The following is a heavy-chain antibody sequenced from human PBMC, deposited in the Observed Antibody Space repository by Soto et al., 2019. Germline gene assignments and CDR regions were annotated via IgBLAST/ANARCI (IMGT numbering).Heavy chain of an antibody. J-gene: IGHJ6*02. V-gene: IGHV1-69*13. Sequence: ASVKVSCKASGGTFSSYAISWVRQAPGQGLEWMGGIIPIFGTANYAQKFQGRVTITADESTSTAYMELGSLGSEDTAGYYCASSLWFGEPSPHTHYYYGMDVWGQGTTVTVSS. CDR1: GGTFSSYA. CDR2: IIPIFGTA. D-gene: IGHD3-10*01. CDR3: ASSLWFGEPSPHTHYYYGMDV.